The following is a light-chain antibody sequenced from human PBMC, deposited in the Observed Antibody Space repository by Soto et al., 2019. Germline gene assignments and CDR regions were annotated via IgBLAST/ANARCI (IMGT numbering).Light chain of an antibody. CDR2: AAS. CDR3: QQVNGYPPT. V-gene: IGKV1-9*01. CDR1: QYISSH. J-gene: IGKJ2*01. Sequence: DVQLTQSPTFLSASVGDRVTITCRASQYISSHLAWYQQIPGKGPKLLIYAASTLQSGVPSRFSGSGSGTDFTLAISSLQPEDFATYYCQQVNGYPPTFGQGTKLEIK.